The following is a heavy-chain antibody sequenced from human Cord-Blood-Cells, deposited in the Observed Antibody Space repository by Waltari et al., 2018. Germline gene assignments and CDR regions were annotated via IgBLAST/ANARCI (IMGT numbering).Heavy chain of an antibody. CDR1: GGTFSSYA. Sequence: QVQLVQSGAEVKKPGSSVKVSCKASGGTFSSYAISWVRQAPGQGLEWMGAIITICGTANYAQKVKGRVTITAGESTSRAYMELSSLRSEDTAMYDCARSGYSGYDYIGHYFDYWGQGTRVAVSS. CDR2: IITICGTA. J-gene: IGHJ4*02. CDR3: ARSGYSGYDYIGHYFDY. V-gene: IGHV1-69*01. D-gene: IGHD5-12*01.